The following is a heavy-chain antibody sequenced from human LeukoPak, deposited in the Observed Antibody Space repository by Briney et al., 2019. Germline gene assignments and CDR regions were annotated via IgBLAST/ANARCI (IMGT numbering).Heavy chain of an antibody. V-gene: IGHV1-2*02. Sequence: ASVTVSCKASGYTFADYSIHWVRQAPGQGLECMGWIIPDTGVAKYAQTFQGRVTMTRDTSITTTFMELSSLRSDDTAVYYCARAVEASALDVWGQGTMVTVSS. CDR2: IIPDTGVA. CDR1: GYTFADYS. CDR3: ARAVEASALDV. J-gene: IGHJ3*01.